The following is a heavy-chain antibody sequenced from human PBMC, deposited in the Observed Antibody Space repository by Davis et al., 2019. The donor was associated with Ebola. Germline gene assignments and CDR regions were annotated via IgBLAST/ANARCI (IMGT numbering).Heavy chain of an antibody. Sequence: SETLSLTCAVYGGSFSGYYWSWIRQPPGKGLEWIGKINHSGSTNYNPSLKSRVTISVDTSKNQFSLKLSSVTAADTAVYYCARARRTAMVTLDYGMDVWGQGTTVTVSS. D-gene: IGHD5-18*01. CDR1: GGSFSGYY. J-gene: IGHJ6*02. V-gene: IGHV4-34*01. CDR2: INHSGST. CDR3: ARARRTAMVTLDYGMDV.